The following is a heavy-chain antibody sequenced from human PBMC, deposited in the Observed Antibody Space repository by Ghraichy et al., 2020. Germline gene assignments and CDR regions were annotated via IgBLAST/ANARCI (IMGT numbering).Heavy chain of an antibody. CDR1: GFTFSSYW. J-gene: IGHJ3*02. Sequence: LTCAASGFTFSSYWMHWVRQAPGKGLVWVSRINSDGSSTSYADSVKGRFTISRDNAKNTLYLQMNSLRAEDTAVYYCARMMVRGGGGAFDIWGQGTMVTVSS. D-gene: IGHD2-15*01. CDR2: INSDGSST. CDR3: ARMMVRGGGGAFDI. V-gene: IGHV3-74*01.